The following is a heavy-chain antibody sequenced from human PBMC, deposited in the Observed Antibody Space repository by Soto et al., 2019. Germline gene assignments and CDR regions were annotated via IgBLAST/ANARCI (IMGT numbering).Heavy chain of an antibody. V-gene: IGHV2-5*01. CDR3: AHSDGGYEIIYFDF. CDR1: GFSFTTAGVA. Sequence: SGPTLVNPTQTLTLTCTYSGFSFTTAGVAVGWIRQTPGGALEWLTLIYYNDDRRFSPSLKTRLTITGDTSKNQVVLSLTNVDPGDTATYFCAHSDGGYEIIYFDFWGQGIPVTVSS. D-gene: IGHD5-12*01. J-gene: IGHJ4*02. CDR2: IYYNDDR.